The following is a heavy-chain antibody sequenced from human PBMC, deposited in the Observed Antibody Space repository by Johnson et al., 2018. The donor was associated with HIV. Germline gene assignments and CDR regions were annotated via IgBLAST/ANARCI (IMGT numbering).Heavy chain of an antibody. V-gene: IGHV3-66*01. CDR1: GFSVSSKY. D-gene: IGHD6-6*01. CDR3: ASTRLGAFDI. J-gene: IGHJ3*02. CDR2: IYSGGST. Sequence: VQLVESGGGLVQPGGSLRLSCAASGFSVSSKYMSWVRQAPGKGLEWVSVIYSGGSTFYADSVKGRFTIYRDNSGNTLYLQMDSLRVEDTAVYYCASTRLGAFDIWGQGTMVTVSS.